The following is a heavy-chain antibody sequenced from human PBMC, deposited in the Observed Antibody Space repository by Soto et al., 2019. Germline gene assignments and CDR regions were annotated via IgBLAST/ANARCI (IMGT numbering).Heavy chain of an antibody. CDR2: IYYSGST. D-gene: IGHD2-21*01. Sequence: SETLSLTCTATGDSISSRSYYWGWIRQPPGKGLEWIGSIYYSGSTYNNPSLRSRVSMSIDTSKDQFSLKLKSVTAADTAVYYCARGRGEFDAWGQGTPVTVSS. V-gene: IGHV4-39*01. CDR3: ARGRGEFDA. CDR1: GDSISSRSYY. J-gene: IGHJ5*02.